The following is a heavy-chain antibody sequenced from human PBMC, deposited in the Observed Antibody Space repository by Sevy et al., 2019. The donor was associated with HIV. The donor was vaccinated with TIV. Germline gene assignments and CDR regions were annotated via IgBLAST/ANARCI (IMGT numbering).Heavy chain of an antibody. V-gene: IGHV1-18*01. CDR2: ISGYDGKT. CDR3: ARDRRVYDSSFGRADF. J-gene: IGHJ4*02. CDR1: GYTFTSYG. D-gene: IGHD3-22*01. Sequence: ASVKVSCMASGYTFTSYGISWVRQAPGKGLEWLGWISGYDGKTNYAQKVQGRVTMNTDTLTTTAYMELRGLGIDDTAGYYCARDRRVYDSSFGRADFWAQGTLVTVSS.